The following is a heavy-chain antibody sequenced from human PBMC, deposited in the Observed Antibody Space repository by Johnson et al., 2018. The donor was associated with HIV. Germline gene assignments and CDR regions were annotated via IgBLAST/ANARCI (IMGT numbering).Heavy chain of an antibody. V-gene: IGHV3-66*01. J-gene: IGHJ3*02. D-gene: IGHD3-10*01. CDR1: GFTVSSNY. Sequence: VQLVESGGGVVQPGGSLRLSCAASGFTVSSNYMSWVRQAPGKGLEWVSVISGSGGSTYYADSVKGRFTISRDNSKNTLYLQMNSLRAEDTAVYYCARGGLLWFGDDAFDIWGQGTMVTVSS. CDR3: ARGGLLWFGDDAFDI. CDR2: ISGSGGST.